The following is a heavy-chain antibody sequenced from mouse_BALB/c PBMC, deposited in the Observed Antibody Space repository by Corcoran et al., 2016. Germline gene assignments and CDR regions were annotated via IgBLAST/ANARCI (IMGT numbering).Heavy chain of an antibody. J-gene: IGHJ2*01. CDR2: VNPYNGGT. V-gene: IGHV1-19*01. CDR1: GYTFTDYY. Sequence: EVQLQQSGPELVKPGASVKMSCKASGYTFTDYYMDWVKQSHGESFEWIGRVNPYNGGTSYNQKFKGKATLTVDKSSSTAYMELNSLTSDDSAVYYCAREGLTTVVARFDYWGQGTTLTVSS. CDR3: AREGLTTVVARFDY. D-gene: IGHD1-1*01.